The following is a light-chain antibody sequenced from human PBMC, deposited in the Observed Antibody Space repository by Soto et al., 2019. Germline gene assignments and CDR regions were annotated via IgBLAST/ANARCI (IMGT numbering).Light chain of an antibody. CDR1: QSISSW. Sequence: DIQMTQSPSTLSASVGDRVTITCRASQSISSWLAWYQQKPGKAPKLLIHEASRLESGVPSRFSGSESRTEFTLTISGLHAEDFATYYCQQYTNFPLPFGGGTKVEIK. CDR3: QQYTNFPLP. V-gene: IGKV1-5*01. CDR2: EAS. J-gene: IGKJ4*01.